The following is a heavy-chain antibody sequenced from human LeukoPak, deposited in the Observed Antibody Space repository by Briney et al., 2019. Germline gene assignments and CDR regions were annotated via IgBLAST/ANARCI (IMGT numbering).Heavy chain of an antibody. CDR3: ARDGGDIVVVPAASDWFDP. J-gene: IGHJ5*02. CDR2: ISAYNGNT. D-gene: IGHD2-2*01. V-gene: IGHV1-18*01. Sequence: ASVKVSCKASGYTFTNYDISWVRQAPGQGLEWMGWISAYNGNTNYAQKLQGRVTMTTDTSTSTAYMELRSLRSDDTAVYYCARDGGDIVVVPAASDWFDPWGQGTLVTVSS. CDR1: GYTFTNYD.